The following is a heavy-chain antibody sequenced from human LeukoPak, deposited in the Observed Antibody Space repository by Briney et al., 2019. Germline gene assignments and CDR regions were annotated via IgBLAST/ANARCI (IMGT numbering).Heavy chain of an antibody. CDR2: IYTSGST. J-gene: IGHJ4*02. CDR1: GGSISSGGYY. D-gene: IGHD6-25*01. V-gene: IGHV4-61*02. Sequence: SQTLSLTCTVSGGSISSGGYYWSWIRQPAGKGLEWIGRIYTSGSTNYNPSLKSRVTISVDTSKNQFSLKLSSVTAADTAVYYCARDSDFRSGGYYFDYWGQGTLVTVSS. CDR3: ARDSDFRSGGYYFDY.